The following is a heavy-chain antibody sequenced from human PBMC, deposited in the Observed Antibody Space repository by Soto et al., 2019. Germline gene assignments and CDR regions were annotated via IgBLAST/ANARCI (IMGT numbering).Heavy chain of an antibody. CDR2: INHSGST. V-gene: IGHV4-34*01. D-gene: IGHD3-10*01. CDR1: GGSFSGYY. J-gene: IGHJ4*02. Sequence: SETLSLTCAVYGGSFSGYYWSWIRQPPGKGLEWIGEINHSGSTNYNPSLKSRVTISVDTSKNQFSLKLSSVTAADTAVYYCARKRGYYYGSGSYLGKGLFDYWGQGTLVTVSS. CDR3: ARKRGYYYGSGSYLGKGLFDY.